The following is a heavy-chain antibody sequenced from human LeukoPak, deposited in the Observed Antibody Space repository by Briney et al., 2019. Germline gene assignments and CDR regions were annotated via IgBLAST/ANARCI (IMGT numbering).Heavy chain of an antibody. CDR2: ISAYNGNT. V-gene: IGHV1-18*01. CDR3: AIGYSGYLYYFDY. D-gene: IGHD5-12*01. Sequence: GASVKVSCKASGYTFTSYGISWVRQAPGQGLEWMGWISAYNGNTNYAQKLQGRVTITADESTSTAYMELSSLRSEDTAMYYCAIGYSGYLYYFDYWGQGTLVTVSS. CDR1: GYTFTSYG. J-gene: IGHJ4*02.